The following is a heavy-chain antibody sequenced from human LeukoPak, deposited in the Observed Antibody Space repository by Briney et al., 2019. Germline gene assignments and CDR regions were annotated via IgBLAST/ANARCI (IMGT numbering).Heavy chain of an antibody. CDR1: GYTFTSYY. CDR3: ARGGRSSGYYWRFDY. V-gene: IGHV1-46*01. Sequence: ASVKVSCKASGYTFTSYYMHWVRQAPGQGLEWMGIINRSGGSTSYAQKFQGRVTMTRDTSTSTVYMELSSLRSEDTAVYYCARGGRSSGYYWRFDYWGQGTLVTVSS. D-gene: IGHD3-22*01. CDR2: INRSGGST. J-gene: IGHJ4*02.